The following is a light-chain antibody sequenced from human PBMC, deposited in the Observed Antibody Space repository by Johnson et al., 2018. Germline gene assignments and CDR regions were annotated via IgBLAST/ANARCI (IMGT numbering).Light chain of an antibody. V-gene: IGLV1-51*02. Sequence: QSVLTQPPSVSAAPGQKVTISCSGSSSNIGNNYVSWYQQLPGTAPKLLIYENNKRPSGIPDRFSGSKSGTSATLGITGLQTGDEADYYCGRWDSSRSAGNVFGTVTNVTVL. J-gene: IGLJ1*01. CDR1: SSNIGNNY. CDR3: GRWDSSRSAGNV. CDR2: ENN.